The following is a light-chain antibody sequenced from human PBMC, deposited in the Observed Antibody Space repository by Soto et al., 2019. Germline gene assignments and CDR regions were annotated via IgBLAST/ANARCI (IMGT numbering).Light chain of an antibody. CDR3: SSYTSSNTL. CDR2: EVS. V-gene: IGLV2-14*01. Sequence: QSALTQPASVSGSPGQSITISCTGTSSDVGDYKYVSWYQQHPGKAPKLMIYEVSNRPSGVSNRFSGSKSGNTASLTISGLQAEYEADYYCSSYTSSNTLFGGGTKVTVL. J-gene: IGLJ2*01. CDR1: SSDVGDYKY.